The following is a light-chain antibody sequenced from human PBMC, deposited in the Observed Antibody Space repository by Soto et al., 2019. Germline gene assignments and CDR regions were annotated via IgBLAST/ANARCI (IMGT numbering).Light chain of an antibody. CDR3: ISYTSSSTYV. Sequence: SELSRVVSVCRSPGQPHHITKTGTSSDVGGYNYVAWYQQHPGKAPKLMIYVVSNRPSGVSNRFSGSKSGNTASLTISGLQAEDEADYYCISYTSSSTYVFGTGTKVTVL. CDR1: SSDVGGYNY. V-gene: IGLV2-14*01. CDR2: VVS. J-gene: IGLJ1*01.